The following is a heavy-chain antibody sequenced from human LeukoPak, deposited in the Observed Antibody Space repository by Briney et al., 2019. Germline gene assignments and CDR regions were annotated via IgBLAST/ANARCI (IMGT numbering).Heavy chain of an antibody. CDR3: VSQQFLEWLGYVY. Sequence: SETLSLTCTVSGYSISSGYYWGWIRQPPGKGLEWIGSIYHSGSTYYNPSLKSRVTISVDTSKNQFSLKLSSVTAADTAAYYCVSQQFLEWLGYVYWGQGTLVTVSS. V-gene: IGHV4-38-2*02. CDR1: GYSISSGYY. J-gene: IGHJ4*02. D-gene: IGHD3-3*01. CDR2: IYHSGST.